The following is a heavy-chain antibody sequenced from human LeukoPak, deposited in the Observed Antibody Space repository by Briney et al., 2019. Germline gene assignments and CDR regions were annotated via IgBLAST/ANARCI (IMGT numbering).Heavy chain of an antibody. Sequence: GGSLRLSCAASGFTFDDYAMHWVRQAPGKGLEWVSGISWNSITIGYADSVRGRFTISRDNAKNSLYLQMSSLRTEDSALYYCAKGGSYYLLEDWGQGTLVTVSS. CDR1: GFTFDDYA. D-gene: IGHD1-26*01. CDR3: AKGGSYYLLED. J-gene: IGHJ4*02. CDR2: ISWNSITI. V-gene: IGHV3-9*01.